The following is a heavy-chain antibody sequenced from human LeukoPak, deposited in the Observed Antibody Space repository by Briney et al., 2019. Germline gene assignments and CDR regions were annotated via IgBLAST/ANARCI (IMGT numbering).Heavy chain of an antibody. CDR3: ARDATLSSNLNGFAP. D-gene: IGHD4-11*01. CDR2: IYYSGST. V-gene: IGHV4-59*01. J-gene: IGHJ5*02. Sequence: SETLSLTCTVSGGSINSYYWTWIRQPPGKALEWIGYIYYSGSTYYNPSLKSRVTISLDTSKNQFSLKLSSVTAADTAVYYWARDATLSSNLNGFAPGGQGTPVTVSS. CDR1: GGSINSYY.